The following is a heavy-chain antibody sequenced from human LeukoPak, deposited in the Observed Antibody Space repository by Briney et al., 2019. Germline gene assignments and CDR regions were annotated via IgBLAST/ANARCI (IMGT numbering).Heavy chain of an antibody. CDR3: ARHGSDWSFDF. D-gene: IGHD6-19*01. CDR2: IYYTGST. J-gene: IGHJ4*02. V-gene: IGHV4-59*01. Sequence: SETLSLTCTVSGGSLSTYYWSWIRQPPGKGLEWIGYIYYTGSTNYNPSLKSRVTISVDTSKNQFSLKLSSVIAADTAVYYCARHGSDWSFDFWGQGTLVTVSS. CDR1: GGSLSTYY.